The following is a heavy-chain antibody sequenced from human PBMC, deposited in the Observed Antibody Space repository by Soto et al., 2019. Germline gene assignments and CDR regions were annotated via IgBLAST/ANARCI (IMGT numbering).Heavy chain of an antibody. CDR1: GYTFTRYG. CDR2: ISGYNGDT. Sequence: ASVKVSCKASGYTFTRYGISWVRQAPGQGLEWMGWISGYNGDTKYAQKFQGRVTMTIDTSTTTTYMELRSLTSDDTAVYYCAKNGQPPYYYYVMDVCGQGTTVIVSS. CDR3: AKNGQPPYYYYVMDV. D-gene: IGHD2-8*01. J-gene: IGHJ6*02. V-gene: IGHV1-18*01.